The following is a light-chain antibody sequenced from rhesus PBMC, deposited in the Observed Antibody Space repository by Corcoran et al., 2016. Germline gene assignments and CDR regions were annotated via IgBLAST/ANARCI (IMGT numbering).Light chain of an antibody. CDR3: YQHSSGYS. V-gene: IGKV3-10*01. CDR2: GAS. Sequence: QVILTQSPATLSLSPGERATLSCRASQSVRSYLAWYQQKPGQAPRPLIYGASSRATGIPDRFSCRGSGTDFTLTISSLEPEDVGVYHCYQHSSGYSFGQGTKVEIK. CDR1: QSVRSY. J-gene: IGKJ2*01.